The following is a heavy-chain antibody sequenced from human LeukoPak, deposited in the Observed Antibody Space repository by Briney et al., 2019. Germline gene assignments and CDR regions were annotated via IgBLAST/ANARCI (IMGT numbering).Heavy chain of an antibody. CDR1: GFTFSSYE. J-gene: IGHJ1*01. CDR3: ARAGYSMDTEYFQH. D-gene: IGHD5-18*01. CDR2: NSNSGTAI. V-gene: IGHV3-48*03. Sequence: GGSLRLSCAASGFTFSSYEMNWVRQAPGKGLEWVSYNSNSGTAIYYADSVKGRFTISRDNAKSSLYLPMNSLRAEDTAVYYCARAGYSMDTEYFQHWGQGTLVTVSS.